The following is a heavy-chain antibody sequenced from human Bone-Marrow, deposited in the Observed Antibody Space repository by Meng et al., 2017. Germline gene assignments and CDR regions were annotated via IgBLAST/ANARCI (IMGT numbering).Heavy chain of an antibody. CDR2: ISSSSNYI. CDR3: ARSLSDTAKGVFNI. Sequence: GESLKISCTASGFDFSIHSMNWVRQVPGKGLEWVSSISSSSNYIDYADSVKGRLTISRDNAKNTLYLQMNSLRAEDTAMYFCARSLSDTAKGVFNIWGQGTVVTVSS. V-gene: IGHV3-21*06. D-gene: IGHD2-21*02. J-gene: IGHJ3*02. CDR1: GFDFSIHS.